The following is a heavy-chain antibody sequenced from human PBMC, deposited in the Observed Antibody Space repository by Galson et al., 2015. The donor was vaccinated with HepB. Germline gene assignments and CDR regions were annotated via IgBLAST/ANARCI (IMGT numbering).Heavy chain of an antibody. D-gene: IGHD2-15*01. CDR3: ARDRVGYCSGGSCYGWFDP. J-gene: IGHJ5*02. V-gene: IGHV6-1*01. Sequence: CAISGDSVSSNSAAWNRIRQSPSRGLEWLGRTYYRSKWYNDYAVSVKSRITINPDTSKNQFSLQLNSVTPEDTAVYYCARDRVGYCSGGSCYGWFDPWGQGTLVTVSS. CDR1: GDSVSSNSAA. CDR2: TYYRSKWYN.